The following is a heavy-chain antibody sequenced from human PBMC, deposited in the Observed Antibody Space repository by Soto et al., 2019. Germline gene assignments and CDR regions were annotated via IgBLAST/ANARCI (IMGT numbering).Heavy chain of an antibody. J-gene: IGHJ6*02. V-gene: IGHV1-69*01. CDR1: GGTFSSYA. D-gene: IGHD3-22*01. CDR3: ARVRDTMIAPDYYYYYGMDV. Sequence: QVQLVQSGAEVKKPGSSVKVSCKASGGTFSSYAISWVRQAHGQGLEWMGWIIPIFGTANYAQKFQGRVTITADESTRTAYMELSSLRSEDTAVYYCARVRDTMIAPDYYYYYGMDVWGQGTTVTVSS. CDR2: IIPIFGTA.